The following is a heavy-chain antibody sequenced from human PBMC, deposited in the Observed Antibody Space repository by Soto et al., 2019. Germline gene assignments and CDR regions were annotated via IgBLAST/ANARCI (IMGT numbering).Heavy chain of an antibody. J-gene: IGHJ6*02. D-gene: IGHD6-13*01. Sequence: PSETLSLTCSVSGGSISSADHLWSWIRQPPGKGLEWIGYIYYSGSTYYNPSLKSRVTISVDTSKNQFSLKLSSVTAADTAVYYCARAAAAGTHYYYGMDVWGQGTTVTVSS. CDR2: IYYSGST. CDR1: GGSISSADHL. V-gene: IGHV4-30-4*01. CDR3: ARAAAAGTHYYYGMDV.